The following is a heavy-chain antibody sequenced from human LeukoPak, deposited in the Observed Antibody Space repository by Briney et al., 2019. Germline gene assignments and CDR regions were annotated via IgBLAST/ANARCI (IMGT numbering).Heavy chain of an antibody. CDR1: GGSISSSSYY. Sequence: PSETLSLTCTVSGGSISSSSYYWGWIRQPPGKGLEWIGSIYYSGSTYYNPSLKSRVTISVDTSKNQFSLKLSSVTAADTAVYYCASFLDTAMVVVYWGQGTLDTVSS. CDR2: IYYSGST. CDR3: ASFLDTAMVVVY. J-gene: IGHJ4*02. D-gene: IGHD5-18*01. V-gene: IGHV4-39*01.